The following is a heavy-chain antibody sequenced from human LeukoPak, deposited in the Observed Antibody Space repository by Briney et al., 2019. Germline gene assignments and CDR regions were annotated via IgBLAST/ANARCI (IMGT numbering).Heavy chain of an antibody. CDR3: AKEKDPYSSGWRDFDY. D-gene: IGHD6-19*01. CDR1: KFTFTSYG. Sequence: PGGSLRLSCAASKFTFTSYGMHWVRQAPGKWLEWVAFIRYDGSNKYYADSVKGRFTISRDNSKNTLYLQMNSLRAEDTAVYYCAKEKDPYSSGWRDFDYWGQGTLVTVSS. CDR2: IRYDGSNK. J-gene: IGHJ4*02. V-gene: IGHV3-30*02.